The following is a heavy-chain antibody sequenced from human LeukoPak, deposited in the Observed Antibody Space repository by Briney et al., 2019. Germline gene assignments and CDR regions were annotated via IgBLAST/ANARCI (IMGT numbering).Heavy chain of an antibody. CDR1: GYTLTELS. CDR2: FDPEDGET. V-gene: IGHV1-24*01. D-gene: IGHD3-10*01. CDR3: ATDYYGSGSYSPQAFDI. Sequence: ASVKVSCKVSGYTLTELSIHWVRQAPGKGLEWMGGFDPEDGETIYAQKFQGRVTMTEDTSTDTAYMELSSLRSEDTAVCFCATDYYGSGSYSPQAFDIWGQGTMVTVSS. J-gene: IGHJ3*02.